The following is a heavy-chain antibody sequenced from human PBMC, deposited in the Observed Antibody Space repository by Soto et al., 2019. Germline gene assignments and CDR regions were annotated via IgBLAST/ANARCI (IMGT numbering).Heavy chain of an antibody. CDR3: AREGYYDRSGYYYGEVCDY. J-gene: IGHJ4*02. CDR1: GFTFSSYS. D-gene: IGHD3-22*01. V-gene: IGHV3-21*01. Sequence: EVQLVESGGGLVKPGGSLRLSCAASGFTFSSYSMNWVRQAPGKGLEWVSSISSSSSYIYYADSVKGRFTISRDNAKNSLYLQMNSLRAEDTAVYYCAREGYYDRSGYYYGEVCDYWGQGTLVTVSS. CDR2: ISSSSSYI.